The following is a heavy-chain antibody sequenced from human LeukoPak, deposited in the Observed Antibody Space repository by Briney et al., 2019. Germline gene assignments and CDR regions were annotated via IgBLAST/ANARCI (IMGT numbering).Heavy chain of an antibody. J-gene: IGHJ6*02. Sequence: GESLKISCKGSGYSFTSYWIGWVRQMPGKGLEWMGIIYPGDSDTRYSPSFQGQVTISADKSISTAYLQWSSLKASDTAMYYCARLLGYCSSTSCDPYYYGMDVWGQGTTVTVSS. CDR1: GYSFTSYW. V-gene: IGHV5-51*01. D-gene: IGHD2-2*01. CDR3: ARLLGYCSSTSCDPYYYGMDV. CDR2: IYPGDSDT.